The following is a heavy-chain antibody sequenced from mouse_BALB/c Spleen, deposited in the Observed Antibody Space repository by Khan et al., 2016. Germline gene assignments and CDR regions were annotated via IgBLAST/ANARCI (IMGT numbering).Heavy chain of an antibody. J-gene: IGHJ4*01. V-gene: IGHV3-8*02. CDR1: GDSITRGY. Sequence: EVKLLESGPSLVKPSQTLSLTCSVTGDSITRGYWNWIRKFPGNKLEFMGYISYSGSINYNPSLRSRISITRDTSKNQYYLQLNSAITEDTATYYCARGYYAMDYWGQGASVTVSS. CDR3: ARGYYAMDY. CDR2: ISYSGSI.